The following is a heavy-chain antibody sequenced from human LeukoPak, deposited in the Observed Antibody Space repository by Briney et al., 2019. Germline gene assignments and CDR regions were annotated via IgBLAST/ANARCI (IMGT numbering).Heavy chain of an antibody. CDR2: IIPIFGTA. J-gene: IGHJ5*02. Sequence: ASVKVSCKASGGTSSSYAISWVRQAPGQGLEWMGGIIPIFGTANYAQKFQGRVTITTDESTSTAYMELSSLRSEDTAVYYCARELQSNNWFDPWGQGTLVTVSS. CDR3: ARELQSNNWFDP. D-gene: IGHD4-11*01. CDR1: GGTSSSYA. V-gene: IGHV1-69*05.